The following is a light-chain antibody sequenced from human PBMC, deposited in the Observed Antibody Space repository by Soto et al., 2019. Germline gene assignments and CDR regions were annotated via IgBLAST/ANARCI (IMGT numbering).Light chain of an antibody. J-gene: IGKJ1*01. Sequence: DIQMTQSPSTLSASVGDRVTITCRASQSLSSYLAWYQQKPGKAPNLLIYDASNLESGVPSRFSGSGSGTEFTLTISSLQPDDFATYYCQHYNSYSEAFGQGTKWIS. CDR3: QHYNSYSEA. CDR1: QSLSSY. V-gene: IGKV1-5*01. CDR2: DAS.